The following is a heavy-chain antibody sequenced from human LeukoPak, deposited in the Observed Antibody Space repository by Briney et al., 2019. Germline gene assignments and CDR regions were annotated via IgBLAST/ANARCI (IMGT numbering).Heavy chain of an antibody. CDR1: GFIFSDFW. D-gene: IGHD5-12*01. Sequence: GGSLRLSCSASGFIFSDFWIHWVRQAPGKGPEWLSRTSKDGSHTVYADSAKGRFTASRDNTKNTVYLEVTNVRPEDTAVYYCTRGRYSGSYYRFSWGQGTPVTVAS. V-gene: IGHV3-74*03. J-gene: IGHJ4*02. CDR3: TRGRYSGSYYRFS. CDR2: TSKDGSHT.